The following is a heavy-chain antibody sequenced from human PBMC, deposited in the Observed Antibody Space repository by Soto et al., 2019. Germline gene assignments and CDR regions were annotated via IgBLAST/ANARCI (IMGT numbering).Heavy chain of an antibody. V-gene: IGHV4-34*02. CDR1: GGSFGGYY. CDR2: INDRGSV. J-gene: IGHJ2*01. D-gene: IGHD3-9*01. Sequence: QLQQWGAGPLRPLETLSLTCGVSGGSFGGYYWAWIRQSPEKGLEWIGEINDRGSVNYNPSLKSRVSISVDTSKSHYSLTLRSVTAADTAICYWARESHDILTGPPWVWYFDLWGRGTLVTVSS. CDR3: ARESHDILTGPPWVWYFDL.